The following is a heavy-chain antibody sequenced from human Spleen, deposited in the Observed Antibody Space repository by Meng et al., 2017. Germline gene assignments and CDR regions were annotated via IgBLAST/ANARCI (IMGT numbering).Heavy chain of an antibody. CDR2: INHSGST. CDR3: ARVFDYGDSEDYYYGMDV. D-gene: IGHD4-17*01. V-gene: IGHV4-34*01. CDR1: GGSFSGYY. J-gene: IGHJ6*02. Sequence: SETLSLTCAVYGGSFSGYYWSWIRQPPGKGLEWIGEINHSGSTNYNPSLKSRVTISVDTSKNQFSLKLSSVTAADTAVYYCARVFDYGDSEDYYYGMDVWGQGTTVTVSS.